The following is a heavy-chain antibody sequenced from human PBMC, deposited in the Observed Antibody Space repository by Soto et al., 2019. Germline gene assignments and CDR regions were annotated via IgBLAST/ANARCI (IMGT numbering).Heavy chain of an antibody. CDR1: GFTFSSYS. V-gene: IGHV3-21*01. Sequence: VQLVESGGGLVKPGGSLRLSCAASGFTFSSYSMNWVRQAPGKGLEWVSSISSSSSYIYYADSVKGRFTISRDNAKNSLYLQMNSLRAEDTAVYYCARDLVSCSSTSCYFDYWGQGTLVTVSS. J-gene: IGHJ4*02. CDR2: ISSSSSYI. CDR3: ARDLVSCSSTSCYFDY. D-gene: IGHD2-2*01.